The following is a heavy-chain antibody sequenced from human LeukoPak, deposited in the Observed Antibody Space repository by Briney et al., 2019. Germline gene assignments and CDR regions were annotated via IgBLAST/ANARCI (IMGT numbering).Heavy chain of an antibody. V-gene: IGHV3-30*18. J-gene: IGHJ5*02. CDR3: AKDWGSGGWYNYFDP. Sequence: GGSLRLSCAVSGFTISSHGMHWVRQAPGKGPEWVAMIAYHGNSEYYGDSVKGRFTISRDNSKNTLYLQLNSLRAGDTAVYHCAKDWGSGGWYNYFDPWGQGTLVTVSS. CDR1: GFTISSHG. CDR2: IAYHGNSE. D-gene: IGHD6-19*01.